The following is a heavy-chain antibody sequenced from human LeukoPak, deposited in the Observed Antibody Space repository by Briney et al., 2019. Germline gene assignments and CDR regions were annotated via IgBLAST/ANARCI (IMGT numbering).Heavy chain of an antibody. J-gene: IGHJ4*02. CDR3: ARAFKIPDSYGFFLYDY. CDR1: GGSISSYY. V-gene: IGHV4-4*07. D-gene: IGHD5-18*01. Sequence: SETLSLTCTVSGGSISSYYWSWIRQPAGKGLEWIGRIYTSGSTNYNPSLKSRVTMSVGTSKNQFSLKLSSVTAADTAVYYCARAFKIPDSYGFFLYDYWGQGTLVTVSS. CDR2: IYTSGST.